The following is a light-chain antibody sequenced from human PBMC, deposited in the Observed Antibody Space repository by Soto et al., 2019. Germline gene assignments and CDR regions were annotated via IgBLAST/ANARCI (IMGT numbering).Light chain of an antibody. CDR1: QSISSY. V-gene: IGKV1-39*01. J-gene: IGKJ2*01. CDR2: FAS. CDR3: LQTDSVPYT. Sequence: DIQMTQSPSSLSASVGDRVTLTCRASQSISSYLNWYQLKPGRPPKLLIYFASSLQAGVPSRFSGAGSETDFTLTITDLQPDYFTSYFCLQTDSVPYTFGQGT.